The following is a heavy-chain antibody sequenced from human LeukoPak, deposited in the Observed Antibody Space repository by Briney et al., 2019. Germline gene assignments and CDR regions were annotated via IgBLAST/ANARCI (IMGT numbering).Heavy chain of an antibody. CDR1: GGSISSFY. V-gene: IGHV4-4*07. Sequence: PSETLSLTCSVSGGSISSFYWSWIRQPAGKGLEWIGRIDTSGNTNYKPSLKGRVTMSVDTSKKQFSLKLSPVTAADTAVYYCARADGYGLVGIWGQGTMVTVSS. CDR3: ARADGYGLVGI. J-gene: IGHJ3*02. CDR2: IDTSGNT. D-gene: IGHD5-18*01.